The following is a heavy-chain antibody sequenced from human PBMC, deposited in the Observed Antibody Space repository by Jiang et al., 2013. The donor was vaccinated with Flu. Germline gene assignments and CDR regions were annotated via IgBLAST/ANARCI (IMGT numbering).Heavy chain of an antibody. D-gene: IGHD2-21*02. J-gene: IGHJ4*02. V-gene: IGHV1-2*02. Sequence: SGAEVKKPGASVKVSCKASGYTFTGYYMHWVRQAPGQGLEWMGWINPNSGGTNYAQKFQGRVTMTRDTSISTAYMELSRLRSDDTAVYYCARAYCGGDCYYLRAYPFDYWGQGTLVTVSS. CDR1: GYTFTGYY. CDR2: INPNSGGT. CDR3: ARAYCGGDCYYLRAYPFDY.